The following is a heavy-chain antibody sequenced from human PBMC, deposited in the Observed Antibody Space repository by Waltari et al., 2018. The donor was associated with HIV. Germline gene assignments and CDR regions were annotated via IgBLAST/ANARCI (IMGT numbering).Heavy chain of an antibody. CDR2: IKSGAEGGTT. CDR3: TTLWYSYDSTDY. J-gene: IGHJ4*02. Sequence: EVQLVESGGGLVKPGGSLRLSCAASGITFRNAWMSWVRQAPGKGLEWVGRIKSGAEGGTTDYAAAVKGRFTISRDESKHTLYLQMDSLKTEDTAVYYCTTLWYSYDSTDYWGQGTLVTVSS. D-gene: IGHD3-22*01. CDR1: GITFRNAW. V-gene: IGHV3-15*01.